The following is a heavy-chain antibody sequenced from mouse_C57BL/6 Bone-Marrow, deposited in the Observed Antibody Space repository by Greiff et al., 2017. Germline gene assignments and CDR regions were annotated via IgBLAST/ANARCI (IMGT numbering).Heavy chain of an antibody. Sequence: QVQLQQSGPELVKPGASVKISCKASGYAFSSSWMNWVKQRPGKGLEWIGRIYPGDGDTNYNGKFKGKATLTADKSSSTAYMQLSSLTSEVSAVYFCAGFITTVGGYWGQGTTLTVSS. CDR3: AGFITTVGGY. J-gene: IGHJ2*01. D-gene: IGHD1-1*01. CDR1: GYAFSSSW. CDR2: IYPGDGDT. V-gene: IGHV1-82*01.